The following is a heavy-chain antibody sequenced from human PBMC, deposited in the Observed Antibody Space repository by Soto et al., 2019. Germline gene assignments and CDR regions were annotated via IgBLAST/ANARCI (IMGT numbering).Heavy chain of an antibody. D-gene: IGHD2-15*01. J-gene: IGHJ4*02. CDR2: INAKGGST. Sequence: QVQLVQSGAEVKRPGASVKVSCKASGYTFTTYYMHWVRQAPGQGLEWLGIINAKGGSTTYAQKFQGRVTMTRDKSTSTVYLELSSLRSADTAVYYCARAGYCSGGTCFHGNCDYWGQGTLVTVSA. CDR3: ARAGYCSGGTCFHGNCDY. CDR1: GYTFTTYY. V-gene: IGHV1-46*01.